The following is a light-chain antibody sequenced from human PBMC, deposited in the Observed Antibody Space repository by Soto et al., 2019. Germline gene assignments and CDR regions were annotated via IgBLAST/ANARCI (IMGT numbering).Light chain of an antibody. Sequence: DIVMTQAPDSLAVSLGERAPINCKSSQSVLSSSNNKNYLVWYQQKPGQPPKLLIYWASTRESGVPDRFSGSGSGTDFTLTISSLQSEDFAVYYCQQYNNWPGTFGQGTRLEI. CDR2: WAS. J-gene: IGKJ5*01. V-gene: IGKV4-1*01. CDR3: QQYNNWPGT. CDR1: QSVLSSSNNKNY.